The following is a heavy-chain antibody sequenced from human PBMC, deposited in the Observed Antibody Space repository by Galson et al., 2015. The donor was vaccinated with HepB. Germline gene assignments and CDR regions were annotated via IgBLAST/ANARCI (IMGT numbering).Heavy chain of an antibody. Sequence: SLRLSCAASGFTSSNYAMSWVRQAPGKGLEWVSHISGTGSSTYYAGSVKGRFTISRDNSKNTLSLQMNSLRADDTALYYCARDGYNFIPFDSWGQGTLVTVSS. J-gene: IGHJ5*01. CDR1: GFTSSNYA. V-gene: IGHV3-23*01. CDR3: ARDGYNFIPFDS. CDR2: ISGTGSST. D-gene: IGHD5-24*01.